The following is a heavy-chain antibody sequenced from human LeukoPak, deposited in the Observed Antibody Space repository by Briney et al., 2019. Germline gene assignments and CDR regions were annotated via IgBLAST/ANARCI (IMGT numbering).Heavy chain of an antibody. D-gene: IGHD2-15*01. CDR3: ARLLGYCSGGSCSSEY. CDR2: IYSGGST. Sequence: GGSLRLSCAASGFTVSGNYMSWVRQAPGKGLEWVSVIYSGGSTYYADSVKGRFTISRDNSKNTLHLQMNSLRAEDTAVYYCARLLGYCSGGSCSSEYWGQGTLVTVSS. CDR1: GFTVSGNY. V-gene: IGHV3-53*01. J-gene: IGHJ4*02.